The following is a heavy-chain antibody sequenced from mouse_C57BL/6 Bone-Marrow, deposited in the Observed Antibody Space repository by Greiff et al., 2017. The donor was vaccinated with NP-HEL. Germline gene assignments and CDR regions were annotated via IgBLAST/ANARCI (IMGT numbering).Heavy chain of an antibody. CDR3: TSPSDGYYWYFDV. Sequence: VQLQQSGTVLARPGASVKMSCKTSGYTFTSYWMHWVKQRPGQGLEWIGAINPGNSDTSYKQKFKGKAKLTAVTSASTAYMELSSLTNEDSAVYYCTSPSDGYYWYFDVWGTGTTVTVSS. CDR1: GYTFTSYW. V-gene: IGHV1-5*01. D-gene: IGHD2-3*01. J-gene: IGHJ1*03. CDR2: INPGNSDT.